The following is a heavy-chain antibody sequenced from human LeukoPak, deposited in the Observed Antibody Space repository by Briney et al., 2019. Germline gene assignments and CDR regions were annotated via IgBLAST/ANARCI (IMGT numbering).Heavy chain of an antibody. D-gene: IGHD3-3*01. CDR3: ARVIYDFWSGSFDY. CDR1: GGSISSGGYY. Sequence: SQTLSLTCTVSGGSISSGGYYWSWIRQPPGKGPEWIGYIYHSGSTYYNPSLKSRVTISVDRSKNQFSLKLSSVTAADTAVYYCARVIYDFWSGSFDYWGQGTLVTVSS. V-gene: IGHV4-30-2*01. CDR2: IYHSGST. J-gene: IGHJ4*02.